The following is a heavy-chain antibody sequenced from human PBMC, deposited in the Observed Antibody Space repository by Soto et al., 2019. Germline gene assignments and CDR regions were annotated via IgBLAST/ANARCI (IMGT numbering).Heavy chain of an antibody. CDR2: ISYDGSDK. CDR1: GFKYTDFA. V-gene: IGHV3-30*09. Sequence: VQLVESGGGEVQPGRSLRLSCAASGFKYTDFALHWVRQAPGKGLEWVAIISYDGSDKYYADSVKGRFVFSRDNPKNTLYLEMTRLRPEDKAVYFCARWAWDSDYARDVWGQGTTVTVFS. D-gene: IGHD1-26*01. J-gene: IGHJ6*01. CDR3: ARWAWDSDYARDV.